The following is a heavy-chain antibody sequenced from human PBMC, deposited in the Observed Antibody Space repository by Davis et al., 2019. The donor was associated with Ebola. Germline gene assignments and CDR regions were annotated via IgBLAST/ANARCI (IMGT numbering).Heavy chain of an antibody. CDR2: ISGSGGST. J-gene: IGHJ6*04. Sequence: GESLKISCAASGFTFSSYSMNWVRQAPGKGLEWVSAISGSGGSTYYADSVKGRFTISRDNSKKTLYLQMNSLRAEDTAVYYCAKSGLSFGVVKYHYGMDVWGKGTTVIVSS. CDR1: GFTFSSYS. V-gene: IGHV3-23*01. D-gene: IGHD3-3*01. CDR3: AKSGLSFGVVKYHYGMDV.